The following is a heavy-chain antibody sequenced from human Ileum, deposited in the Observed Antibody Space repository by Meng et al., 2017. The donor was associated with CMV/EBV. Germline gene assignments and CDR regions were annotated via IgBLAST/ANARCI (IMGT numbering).Heavy chain of an antibody. CDR2: INHSGST. CDR3: AREVWARLNY. CDR1: GGSFSGYY. D-gene: IGHD3-16*01. J-gene: IGHJ4*02. Sequence: LSLTCAVYGGSFSGYYWSWLRQPPGKGLEWIGEINHSGSTTYNPSLKSRVTISVDTSKNQFSLKLSSVTAADTAVYYCAREVWARLNYWGQGTLVTVSS. V-gene: IGHV4-34*01.